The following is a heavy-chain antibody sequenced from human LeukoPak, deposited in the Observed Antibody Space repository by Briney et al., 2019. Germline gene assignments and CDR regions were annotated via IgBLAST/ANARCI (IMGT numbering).Heavy chain of an antibody. CDR2: ISSSSSYI. V-gene: IGHV3-21*01. CDR3: ARDEYGIPYYFDY. CDR1: GFTFSSYS. Sequence: GGSLRLSCAASGFTFSSYSMNWVRQAPGKGLEWVSSISSSSSYIYYADSVKGRFTISRDNAKNSLYLQMNSLRAEDTAVYYCARDEYGIPYYFDYWGQGTLVTVSS. D-gene: IGHD2/OR15-2a*01. J-gene: IGHJ4*02.